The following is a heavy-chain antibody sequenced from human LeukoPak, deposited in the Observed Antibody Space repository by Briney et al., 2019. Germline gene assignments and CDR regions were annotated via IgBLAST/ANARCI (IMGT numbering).Heavy chain of an antibody. CDR2: IYPNSGGT. CDR1: GYTFTGYY. Sequence: ASVKVSCKASGYTFTGYYMHWVRQAPGQGLEWMGWIYPNSGGTNYAQKFQGRVTMTRDTSISTAYMELSRLRSDDTAVYYCAREGSTIFGVVISGNYYYMDVWGKGTTVTVSS. J-gene: IGHJ6*03. CDR3: AREGSTIFGVVISGNYYYMDV. D-gene: IGHD3-3*01. V-gene: IGHV1-2*02.